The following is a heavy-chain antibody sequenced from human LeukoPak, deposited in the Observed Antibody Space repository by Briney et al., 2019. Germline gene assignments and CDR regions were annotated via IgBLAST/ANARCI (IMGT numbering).Heavy chain of an antibody. V-gene: IGHV4-59*01. CDR3: ARGNWNYASFWFDP. J-gene: IGHJ5*02. Sequence: SETMSLTCTVSGGSISSYYWSWIRQPPGKGLEWIGYISYSGTTNYNPSLKSRVSISVETSKNQFSLKLSSVTAADTAVYYCARGNWNYASFWFDPWGQGTLVTVSS. CDR2: ISYSGTT. CDR1: GGSISSYY. D-gene: IGHD1-7*01.